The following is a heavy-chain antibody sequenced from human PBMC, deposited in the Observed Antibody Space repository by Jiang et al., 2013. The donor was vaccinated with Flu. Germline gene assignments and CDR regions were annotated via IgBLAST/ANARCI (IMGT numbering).Heavy chain of an antibody. D-gene: IGHD1-26*01. CDR2: ISAYNGNT. V-gene: IGHV1-18*01. CDR3: ARDRGSIVGAARAFDI. Sequence: PGAVSEGLLQGFWLHFTSYGISWVRQAPGQGLEWMGWISAYNGNTNYAQKLQGRVTMTTDTSTSTAYMELRSLRSDDTAVYYCARDRGSIVGAARAFDIWGQGTMVTVSS. CDR1: LHFTSYG. J-gene: IGHJ3*02.